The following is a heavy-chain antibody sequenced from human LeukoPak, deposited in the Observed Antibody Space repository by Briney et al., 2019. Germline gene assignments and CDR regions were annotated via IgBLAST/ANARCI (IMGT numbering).Heavy chain of an antibody. Sequence: SETLSLTCTVSGGSISSYYWSWIRQPPGKGLELIGYMYDSGSTNYNPSLKSRVTISVDTSKNQFSLRLSSVTAAHTAVYYCARHGGSYTFDFWGQGVLVTVSS. CDR1: GGSISSYY. J-gene: IGHJ4*02. CDR2: MYDSGST. V-gene: IGHV4-59*01. CDR3: ARHGGSYTFDF. D-gene: IGHD1-26*01.